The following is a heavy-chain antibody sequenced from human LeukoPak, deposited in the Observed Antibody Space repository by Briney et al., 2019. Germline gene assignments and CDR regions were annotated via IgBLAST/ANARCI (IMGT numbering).Heavy chain of an antibody. CDR3: ARLVGTTPKPEWFDP. Sequence: GESLKISCKGSGYSFTSYWIGWVRQMPGKGLEWMAIIYPGDSATTYSPSFQGHVTISADKSISTAYLQWSSLKASDTAIYYCARLVGTTPKPEWFDPWGQGTLVTASS. V-gene: IGHV5-51*01. CDR2: IYPGDSAT. CDR1: GYSFTSYW. J-gene: IGHJ5*02. D-gene: IGHD1-26*01.